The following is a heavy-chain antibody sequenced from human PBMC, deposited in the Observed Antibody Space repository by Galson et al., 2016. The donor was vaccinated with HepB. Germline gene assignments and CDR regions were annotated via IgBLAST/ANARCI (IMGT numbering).Heavy chain of an antibody. V-gene: IGHV3-74*01. D-gene: IGHD1-20*01. CDR3: AQGSWGYHSDY. CDR1: DPTFENSW. CDR2: INSDGSTT. J-gene: IGHJ4*02. Sequence: SLRLSCAVSDPTFENSWMHWVRQGPGKGLVWVSHINSDGSTTTYADSVKGRFTISRDNAKNTLHLQMHSLRAEDTAVYYCAQGSWGYHSDYWGQGTLVTVSS.